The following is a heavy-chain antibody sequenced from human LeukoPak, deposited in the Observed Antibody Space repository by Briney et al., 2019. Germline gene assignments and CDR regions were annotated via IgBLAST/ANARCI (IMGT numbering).Heavy chain of an antibody. CDR1: GGSFTDYF. V-gene: IGHV4-34*01. D-gene: IGHD3-22*01. J-gene: IGHJ6*02. CDR3: ARGRIAKIVVVHSFHYGRDF. Sequence: SETLSLTCDVFGGSFTDYFWTWIRQSPGKGLEWIGEINDYTGNINYNPSLNSRVSISLEKSKNQFSLELRSVTAADTAVYYCARGRIAKIVVVHSFHYGRDFWGQGTTVTVSS. CDR2: INDYTGNI.